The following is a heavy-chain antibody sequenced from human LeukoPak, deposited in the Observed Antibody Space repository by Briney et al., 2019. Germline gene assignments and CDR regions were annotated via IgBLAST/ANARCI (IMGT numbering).Heavy chain of an antibody. D-gene: IGHD1-26*01. CDR1: GYTFTSYD. Sequence: ASVKVSCKASGYTFTSYDINWVRQATGQGLEWMGWMNPNSGNTGYAQKFQGRVTITRNTSISTAYMELSSLRSEDTAVYYCARGETAGATMVYYYYYMDVWGKGTTVTVSS. J-gene: IGHJ6*03. CDR3: ARGETAGATMVYYYYYMDV. CDR2: MNPNSGNT. V-gene: IGHV1-8*03.